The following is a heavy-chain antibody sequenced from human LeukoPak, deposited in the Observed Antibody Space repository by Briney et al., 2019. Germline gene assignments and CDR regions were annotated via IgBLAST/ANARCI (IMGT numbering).Heavy chain of an antibody. V-gene: IGHV3-30-3*01. J-gene: IGHJ3*02. CDR2: ISYDGSNK. Sequence: GRSLRLSCAASGFTFSSYAMHWVRQAPGKGLEWVAVISYDGSNKYYADSVKGRFTISRDNSKNTLYLQMNSLRAEDTAVYYCARSIDILDGAFDIWGQGTMVTVSS. CDR3: ARSIDILDGAFDI. CDR1: GFTFSSYA. D-gene: IGHD5-12*01.